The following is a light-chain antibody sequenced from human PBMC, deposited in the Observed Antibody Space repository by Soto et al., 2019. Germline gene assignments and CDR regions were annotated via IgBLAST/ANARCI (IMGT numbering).Light chain of an antibody. CDR1: KNVRNS. CDR2: GAS. Sequence: EMVLTQSPATLSVSPGERATLSCRTSKNVRNSVAWYQQKPGQAPRLVMYGASTRATGIPARFSGSGSETEFTLTISSLQSEDFAVYYCQRYDRWPPNTFGQGTKLEIK. CDR3: QRYDRWPPNT. J-gene: IGKJ2*01. V-gene: IGKV3-15*01.